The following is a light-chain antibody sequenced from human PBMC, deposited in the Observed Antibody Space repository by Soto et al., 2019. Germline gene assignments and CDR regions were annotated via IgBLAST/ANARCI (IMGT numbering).Light chain of an antibody. Sequence: DIVMTQSPATLPVSPVERATLSCMASQSVSSNLAWHQQKPGQAPRLLIYGASTRATGIPARFSGSGSGTEFTLTISSLQSEDFAVYYCQQYNNWPTWTFGQGTKVDIK. V-gene: IGKV3-15*01. J-gene: IGKJ1*01. CDR1: QSVSSN. CDR3: QQYNNWPTWT. CDR2: GAS.